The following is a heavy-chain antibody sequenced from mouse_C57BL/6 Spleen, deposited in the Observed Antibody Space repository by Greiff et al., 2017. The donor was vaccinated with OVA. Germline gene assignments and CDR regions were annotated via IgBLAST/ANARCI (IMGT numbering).Heavy chain of an antibody. Sequence: VQLQQSGPELVKPWASVKMSCKASGYTFTDYNMHWVKQSHGKSLEWIGYINPNNGGTSYNQKFKGKATLTVNKSSSTAYMELRSLTSEDSAVYYCARGYDYDVGWFAYWGQGTLVTVSA. CDR2: INPNNGGT. J-gene: IGHJ3*01. CDR1: GYTFTDYN. V-gene: IGHV1-22*01. D-gene: IGHD2-4*01. CDR3: ARGYDYDVGWFAY.